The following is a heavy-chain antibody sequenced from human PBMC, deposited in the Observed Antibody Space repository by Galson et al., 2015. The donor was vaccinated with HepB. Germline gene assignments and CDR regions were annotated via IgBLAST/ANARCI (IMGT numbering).Heavy chain of an antibody. CDR2: ISYHGSNE. D-gene: IGHD6-19*01. CDR1: GFTFSDYG. J-gene: IGHJ4*02. CDR3: AREMTWLAPLHCLDN. Sequence: SLRLSCAASGFTFSDYGMHWVRQAPGKGLEWVAVISYHGSNENYADSVKGRFTISRDTSKNTLYLQMNSLRPENTAVYYCAREMTWLAPLHCLDNWGQGTLVAVSS. V-gene: IGHV3-30*03.